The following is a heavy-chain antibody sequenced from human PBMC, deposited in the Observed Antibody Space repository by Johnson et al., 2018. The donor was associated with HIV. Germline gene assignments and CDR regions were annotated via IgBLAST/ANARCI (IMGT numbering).Heavy chain of an antibody. J-gene: IGHJ3*02. CDR3: ARDNWNEDI. CDR2: ISRSGSTV. CDR1: GFTFSDYY. D-gene: IGHD1-20*01. Sequence: QMLLVESGGGLVQPGGSLRLSCAASGFTFSDYYMTWIRQAPGKGLEWVSYISRSGSTVYYADSVKGRFTISRDNSKNTLYLQMNSLRAEDTAVYYSARDNWNEDIWGQGTMVTVSS. V-gene: IGHV3-11*04.